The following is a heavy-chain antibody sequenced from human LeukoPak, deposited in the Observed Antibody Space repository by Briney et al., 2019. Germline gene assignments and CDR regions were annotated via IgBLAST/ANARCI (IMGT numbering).Heavy chain of an antibody. CDR1: GFTFSSYG. J-gene: IGHJ4*02. CDR2: ITSSGGST. D-gene: IGHD3-22*01. V-gene: IGHV3-23*01. Sequence: GGSLRLSRAASGFTFSSYGMHWFRKPPGKGLEWVSSITSSGGSTYYADSVQGRFTISRDISKNTLYLQMNSLRAEDTAVYYCASSRYDSSGYYGIIAYWGQGTLVTVSS. CDR3: ASSRYDSSGYYGIIAY.